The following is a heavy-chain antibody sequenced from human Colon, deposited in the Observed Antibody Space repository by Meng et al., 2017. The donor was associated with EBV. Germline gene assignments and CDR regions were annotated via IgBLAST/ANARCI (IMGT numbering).Heavy chain of an antibody. D-gene: IGHD4-17*01. Sequence: QVHLPGPGPDPGKPYPTLSLPCTVSGGSISSGNHYWSWIRQHPGKGLEYIGYIYYSGSTYYNPSLKSRVIISVDTSKNQFSLRLNSVTAADTAVYYCASLYGDSSVWYLDLWGRGTLVTVSS. CDR2: IYYSGST. CDR1: GGSISSGNHY. J-gene: IGHJ2*01. V-gene: IGHV4-31*03. CDR3: ASLYGDSSVWYLDL.